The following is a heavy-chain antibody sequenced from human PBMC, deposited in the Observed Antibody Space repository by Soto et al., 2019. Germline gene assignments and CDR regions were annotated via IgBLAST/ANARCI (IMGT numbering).Heavy chain of an antibody. CDR3: AKDSELTTVTKY. J-gene: IGHJ4*02. D-gene: IGHD4-17*01. CDR1: GFTFSTSA. V-gene: IGHV3-23*01. Sequence: GSLRLSCAASGFTFSTSAMKWVRQAPGKGLEWVSSISGSGDNTYYIDSVKGRFTISKDNSKNTLYLQMNSLRAEDSAVYYCAKDSELTTVTKYWGQGTLVTVSS. CDR2: ISGSGDNT.